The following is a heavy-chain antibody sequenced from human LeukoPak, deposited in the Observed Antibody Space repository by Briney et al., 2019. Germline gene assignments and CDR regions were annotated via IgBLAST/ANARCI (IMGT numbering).Heavy chain of an antibody. D-gene: IGHD6-13*01. CDR1: GYTFTSYG. Sequence: ASVKVSCKASGYTFTSYGISWVRQAPGQGLEWMGWISAYSGNTNYAQKLQGRVTMTTDTSTSTAYMELRSLRSDDTAVYYCARDEPYSSSWYPSPGFDYWGQGTLVTVSS. CDR2: ISAYSGNT. J-gene: IGHJ4*02. CDR3: ARDEPYSSSWYPSPGFDY. V-gene: IGHV1-18*01.